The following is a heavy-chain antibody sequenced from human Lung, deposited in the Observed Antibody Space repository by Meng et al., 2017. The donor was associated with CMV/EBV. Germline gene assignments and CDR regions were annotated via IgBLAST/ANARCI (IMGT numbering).Heavy chain of an antibody. CDR1: WFIFDNHG. J-gene: IGHJ1*01. Sequence: PWFIFDNHGQTWVRQAPGKGLEGVSGINWNGDTIGYADSVKGRFTISRDNAKNSLYLQMNRLRAEDTALYYCAGMGSPWFGRSYVRNWGQGTLVTVSS. D-gene: IGHD3/OR15-3a*01. V-gene: IGHV3-20*03. CDR2: INWNGDTI. CDR3: AGMGSPWFGRSYVRN.